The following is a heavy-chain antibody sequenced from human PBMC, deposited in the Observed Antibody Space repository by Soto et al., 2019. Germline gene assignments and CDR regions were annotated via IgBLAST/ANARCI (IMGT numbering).Heavy chain of an antibody. CDR2: IWYDGSNK. D-gene: IGHD1-26*01. CDR3: AREAFQEPFFDY. CDR1: GFTFSSYG. Sequence: QVQLVESGGGVVQPGRSLRLSCAASGFTFSSYGMHWVRQAPGKGLEWVAVIWYDGSNKYYADSVKGRFTISRDNSKNTRYLQMNSLRAEDTAVYYCAREAFQEPFFDYWGQGTLVTVSS. V-gene: IGHV3-33*01. J-gene: IGHJ4*02.